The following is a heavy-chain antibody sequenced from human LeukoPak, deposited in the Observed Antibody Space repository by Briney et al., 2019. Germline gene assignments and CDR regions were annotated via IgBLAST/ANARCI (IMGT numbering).Heavy chain of an antibody. J-gene: IGHJ4*02. D-gene: IGHD5-18*01. CDR1: GFTFSNYA. V-gene: IGHV3-23*01. CDR2: ISGCGGST. CDR3: TKGTIWLPFDY. Sequence: PGGSLRLPCAASGFTFSNYAMSWARQAPGKGLEWVSAISGCGGSTYYADSVKGRFTISRDNSKNTLYLQMNSLRAEDTAVYYCTKGTIWLPFDYWGQGTLVTVSS.